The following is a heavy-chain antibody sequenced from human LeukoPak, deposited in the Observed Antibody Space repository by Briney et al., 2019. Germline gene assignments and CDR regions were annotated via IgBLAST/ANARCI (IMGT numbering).Heavy chain of an antibody. CDR3: ARLTITVTTVDY. D-gene: IGHD4-17*01. CDR2: IYYSGST. Sequence: PSETLSLTCTVSGGSISSSSYYWGWIRQPPGEGLEWIGSIYYSGSTYYNPSLKSRVTISVDTSKNQFSLRLSSVTAADTAVYYCARLTITVTTVDYWGQGTLVTVSS. CDR1: GGSISSSSYY. V-gene: IGHV4-39*01. J-gene: IGHJ4*02.